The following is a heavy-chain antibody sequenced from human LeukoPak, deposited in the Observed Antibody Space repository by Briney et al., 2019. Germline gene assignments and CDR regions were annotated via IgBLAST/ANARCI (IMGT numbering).Heavy chain of an antibody. CDR3: ARARGRIQLWFPDY. V-gene: IGHV4-31*03. CDR1: GGSISSGGYY. CDR2: IYCSGST. D-gene: IGHD5-18*01. J-gene: IGHJ4*02. Sequence: SETLSLTCTVSGGSISSGGYYWSWIRQHPGKGLEWIGYIYCSGSTYYNPSLKSRVTISVDTSKNQFSLKLSSVTAADTAVYYCARARGRIQLWFPDYWGQGTLVTVSS.